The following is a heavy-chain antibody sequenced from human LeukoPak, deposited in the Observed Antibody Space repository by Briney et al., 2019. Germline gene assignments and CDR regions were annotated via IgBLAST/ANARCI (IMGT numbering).Heavy chain of an antibody. V-gene: IGHV3-11*01. CDR2: ISSSGSTI. J-gene: IGHJ4*02. Sequence: GGSLRLSCAASGFTFSDYYMSWIRQAPGKGLEWVSYISSSGSTIYYADSVKGRFTVSRDNAKNSLYLQTNSLRAEDTAEYYCARYKRLDYSGSYFDYWGQGTLVTVSS. CDR3: ARYKRLDYSGSYFDY. D-gene: IGHD1-26*01. CDR1: GFTFSDYY.